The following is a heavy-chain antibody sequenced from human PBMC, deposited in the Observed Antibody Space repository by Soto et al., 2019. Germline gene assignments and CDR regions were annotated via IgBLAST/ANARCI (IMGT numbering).Heavy chain of an antibody. CDR3: ARGQQLSSVYYYYGMDV. Sequence: SETLSLTCTVSGGSISSYYWSWIRQPAGKGLEWIGRIYTSGSTNYNPSLKSRVTMSVDTSKNQFSLKLSSVTAADTAVYYCARGQQLSSVYYYYGMDVWGQGTTVTVYS. CDR2: IYTSGST. J-gene: IGHJ6*02. CDR1: GGSISSYY. V-gene: IGHV4-4*07. D-gene: IGHD6-13*01.